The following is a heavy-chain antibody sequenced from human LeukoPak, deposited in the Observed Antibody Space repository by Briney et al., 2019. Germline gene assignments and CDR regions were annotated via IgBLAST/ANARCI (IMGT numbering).Heavy chain of an antibody. CDR1: GFTFSNNA. Sequence: GGSLRLSCAASGFTFSNNALGWVRQAPGKGLEWVAAVTGSGYSTTYADSVKGRFTISRDNSKNTLCLQMNSLRAEDTAVYYCAKKGSSSFDIWGQGTVVTVSS. CDR2: VTGSGYST. V-gene: IGHV3-23*01. J-gene: IGHJ3*02. CDR3: AKKGSSSFDI.